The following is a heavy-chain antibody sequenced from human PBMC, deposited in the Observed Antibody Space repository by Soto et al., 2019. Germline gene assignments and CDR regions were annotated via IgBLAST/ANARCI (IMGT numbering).Heavy chain of an antibody. CDR3: ARDQTGPVPLVVPAATMDY. CDR1: GFTFSSYS. V-gene: IGHV3-48*01. Sequence: GGSLRLSCAASGFTFSSYSMNWVRQAPGKGLEWVSYISSSSSTIYYADSVKGRFTISRDNAKNSLNLQMNSLRAEDTAVYYCARDQTGPVPLVVPAATMDYWGQGTLVTVSS. J-gene: IGHJ4*02. CDR2: ISSSSSTI. D-gene: IGHD2-2*01.